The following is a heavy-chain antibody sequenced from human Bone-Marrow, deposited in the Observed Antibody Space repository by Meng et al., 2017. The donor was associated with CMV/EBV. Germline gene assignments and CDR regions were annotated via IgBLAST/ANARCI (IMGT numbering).Heavy chain of an antibody. CDR2: IYHSGST. V-gene: IGHV4-38-2*02. CDR1: GYSISSGYY. CDR3: ARDSGSFYDWHVFDI. Sequence: SETLSLTCTVSGYSISSGYYWGWIRQPPGKGLEWIGSIYHSGSTYYNPSLKSRVTISVDTSKNQFSLKLSSVTAADTAVYYCARDSGSFYDWHVFDIWGQGTMVTGSS. J-gene: IGHJ3*02. D-gene: IGHD1-26*01.